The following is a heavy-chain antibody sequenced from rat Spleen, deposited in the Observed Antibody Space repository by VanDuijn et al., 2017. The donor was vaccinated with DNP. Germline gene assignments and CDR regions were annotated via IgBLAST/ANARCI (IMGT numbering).Heavy chain of an antibody. V-gene: IGHV5-46*01. CDR2: ISASGGST. CDR3: TRDLHFGYNYAFDY. Sequence: EVQLVESGGGLVQPGGSMKLSCAASGFTFSSFPMAWVRQAATKGLGWVATISASGGSTYYRDSVKGRFTISRVKTQSTLHLQMTSLRSEDTAAYFWTRDLHFGYNYAFDYWGQGVMVSVSS. J-gene: IGHJ2*01. CDR1: GFTFSSFP. D-gene: IGHD1-4*01.